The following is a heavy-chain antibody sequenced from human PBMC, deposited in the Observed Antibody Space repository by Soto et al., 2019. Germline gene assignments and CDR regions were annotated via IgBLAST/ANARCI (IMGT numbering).Heavy chain of an antibody. CDR1: NGSISTYY. V-gene: IGHV4-59*08. CDR3: ARHAKQRVYDYYYYMDV. J-gene: IGHJ6*03. Sequence: SETLSLTCTVSNGSISTYYWSWIRQPPGRGLEWIGYVYYSGSTDYNPSLKSRVTISVDASKNQFSLRLSSVTAADTAVYYCARHAKQRVYDYYYYMDVWGKGTTVTVSS. D-gene: IGHD1-1*01. CDR2: VYYSGST.